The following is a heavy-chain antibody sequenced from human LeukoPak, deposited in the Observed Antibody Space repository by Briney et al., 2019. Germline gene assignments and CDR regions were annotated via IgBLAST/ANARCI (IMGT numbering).Heavy chain of an antibody. CDR2: IWANGKNK. CDR3: VKEFGPFGAFDI. V-gene: IGHV3-30*02. Sequence: PGGSLRLSCVASGFTFSDYGMHWVRQAPGKGLEWVAVIWANGKNKYYADSVGGRFTVSRDNYKNMLYLEMNRLRPDDSTTYYCVKEFGPFGAFDIWGQGTTVIVSS. CDR1: GFTFSDYG. J-gene: IGHJ3*02. D-gene: IGHD3-10*01.